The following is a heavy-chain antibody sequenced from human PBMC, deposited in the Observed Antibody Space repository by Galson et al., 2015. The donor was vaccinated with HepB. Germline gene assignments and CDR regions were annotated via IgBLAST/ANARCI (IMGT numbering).Heavy chain of an antibody. J-gene: IGHJ3*02. Sequence: SLRLSCAASGFTFSSYAMSWVRQAPGKGLEWVSAISGSGGSTYYADSVKGRFTISRDNSKSTLYLQMNSLRAEDTAVYYCAKVAWELLRPDDAFDIWGQGTMVTVSS. CDR3: AKVAWELLRPDDAFDI. CDR2: ISGSGGST. V-gene: IGHV3-23*01. D-gene: IGHD1-26*01. CDR1: GFTFSSYA.